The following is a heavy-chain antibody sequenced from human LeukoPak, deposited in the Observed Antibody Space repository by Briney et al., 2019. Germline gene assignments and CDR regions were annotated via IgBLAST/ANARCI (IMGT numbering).Heavy chain of an antibody. Sequence: SGGSLRLSCAASGITFSRYSMNWVRQAPGKGLEWVSSISIGSTYIYYADSVKGRFTISRDNAKNSLYLQMNSLRAEDTAVYYCARAEDFGATIAYYYYMDVWGKGTTVTVSS. CDR1: GITFSRYS. V-gene: IGHV3-21*01. CDR2: ISIGSTYI. CDR3: ARAEDFGATIAYYYYMDV. D-gene: IGHD5-12*01. J-gene: IGHJ6*03.